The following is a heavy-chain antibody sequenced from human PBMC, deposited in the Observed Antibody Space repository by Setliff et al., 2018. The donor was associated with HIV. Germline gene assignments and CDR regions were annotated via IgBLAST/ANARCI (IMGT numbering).Heavy chain of an antibody. CDR1: GASISTYS. CDR3: ARHPDSGFYYSPLLNNWYFDL. D-gene: IGHD3-22*01. CDR2: ISTSGST. V-gene: IGHV4-4*09. J-gene: IGHJ2*01. Sequence: KPSETLSLTCSVSGASISTYSWSWIRQSPGKGLECIGYISTSGSTNYNPSLKSRVTISLDTSKNQFSLKLTSVTAADTAVYYCARHPDSGFYYSPLLNNWYFDLWGPGTLVTVS.